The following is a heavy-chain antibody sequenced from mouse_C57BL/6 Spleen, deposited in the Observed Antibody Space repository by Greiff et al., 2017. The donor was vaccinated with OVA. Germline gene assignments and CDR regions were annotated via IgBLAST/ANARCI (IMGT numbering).Heavy chain of an antibody. V-gene: IGHV5-17*01. CDR3: ARGYDGYFRYAMDY. J-gene: IGHJ4*01. Sequence: EVNVVESGGGLVKPGGSLKLSCAASGFTFSDYGMHWVRQAPEKGLEWVAYISSGSSTIYYADTVKGRFTISSDNAKNTLFLQMTSLRSEDTAMYYCARGYDGYFRYAMDYWGQGTSVTVSS. CDR2: ISSGSSTI. CDR1: GFTFSDYG. D-gene: IGHD2-3*01.